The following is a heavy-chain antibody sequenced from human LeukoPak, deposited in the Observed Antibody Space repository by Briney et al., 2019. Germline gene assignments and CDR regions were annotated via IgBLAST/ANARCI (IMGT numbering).Heavy chain of an antibody. CDR2: ISSSGNTI. CDR1: GFTFSSYE. Sequence: GGSLRLSCAASGFTFSSYEMNWVRQAPRKGREWVSYISSSGNTIYYVDSVKGRFTISRDNAKNSLYLQMDSLRAEDTAVYYCGSYPASDGFDIWGQGTMVTVSS. V-gene: IGHV3-48*03. J-gene: IGHJ3*02. CDR3: GSYPASDGFDI.